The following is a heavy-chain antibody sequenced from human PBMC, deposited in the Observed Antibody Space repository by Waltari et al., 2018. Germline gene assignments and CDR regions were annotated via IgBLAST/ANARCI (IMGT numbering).Heavy chain of an antibody. Sequence: EVQLLESGGGLVQPGGSLRLSCTASGFTFRPYAMTWVRQAPVKGLELVEAITGDGGNTYYVDSVKGRFTISRDNSQNTLYLQMNSLRAEDTAVYYCAKAPVGSCSDASCYPLDNWGQGTLVTASS. J-gene: IGHJ4*02. CDR1: GFTFRPYA. D-gene: IGHD2-15*01. CDR3: AKAPVGSCSDASCYPLDN. V-gene: IGHV3-23*01. CDR2: ITGDGGNT.